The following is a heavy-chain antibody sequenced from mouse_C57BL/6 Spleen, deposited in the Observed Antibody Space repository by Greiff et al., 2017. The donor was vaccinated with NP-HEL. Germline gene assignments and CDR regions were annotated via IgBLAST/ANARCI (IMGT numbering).Heavy chain of an antibody. D-gene: IGHD1-1*01. V-gene: IGHV5-17*01. CDR3: AREYYGSSYDYAMDY. CDR2: ISSGSSTI. Sequence: EVQLVESGGGLVKPGGSLKLSCAASGFTFTDYGMHWVRQAPEKGLEWVAYISSGSSTIYYADTVKGRFTISRDNAKNTLFLQMTSLRSEDTAMYYCAREYYGSSYDYAMDYWGQGTSVTVSS. CDR1: GFTFTDYG. J-gene: IGHJ4*01.